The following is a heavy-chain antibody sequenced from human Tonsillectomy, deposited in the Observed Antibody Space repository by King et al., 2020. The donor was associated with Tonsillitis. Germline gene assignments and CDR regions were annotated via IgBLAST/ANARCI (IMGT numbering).Heavy chain of an antibody. Sequence: VQLVESGGGVVQPGRSLRLSCAASGFTFSTYNMHWVRHAPGKGLEWVAIISYDGSNKYYADSVKGRFTISRDNSKNTLYLQMNSLRIEDTAVYYCARERGYFDYWGQGTLVTVSS. CDR2: ISYDGSNK. V-gene: IGHV3-30-3*01. J-gene: IGHJ4*02. CDR3: ARERGYFDY. CDR1: GFTFSTYN.